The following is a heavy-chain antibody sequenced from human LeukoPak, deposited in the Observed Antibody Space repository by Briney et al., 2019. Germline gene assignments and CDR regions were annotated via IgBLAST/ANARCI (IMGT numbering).Heavy chain of an antibody. J-gene: IGHJ4*02. D-gene: IGHD5-18*01. CDR2: INPSGGST. CDR1: GGTFSSYA. CDR3: ARGYSYGYYFDY. V-gene: IGHV1-46*01. Sequence: ASVKVSCKASGGTFSSYAISWVRQAPGQGLEWMGMINPSGGSTSYAQKFQGRVTMTRDTSTSTVYMELSSLRSEDTAVYYCARGYSYGYYFDYWGQGTLVTVSS.